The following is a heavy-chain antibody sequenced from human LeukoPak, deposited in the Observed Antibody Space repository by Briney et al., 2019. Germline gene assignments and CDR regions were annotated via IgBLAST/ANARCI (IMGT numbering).Heavy chain of an antibody. CDR1: GFTFDDYA. V-gene: IGHV3-9*01. Sequence: GRSLRLSCAASGFTFDDYAMHWVRQVPGKGPERVAGINWNSGSIDYADSVKGRFTISRDNAKNYLYLQMNSLRSEDTALYYCAKLSAGSENDYWGQGTLVTDSS. D-gene: IGHD3-10*01. CDR3: AKLSAGSENDY. J-gene: IGHJ4*02. CDR2: INWNSGSI.